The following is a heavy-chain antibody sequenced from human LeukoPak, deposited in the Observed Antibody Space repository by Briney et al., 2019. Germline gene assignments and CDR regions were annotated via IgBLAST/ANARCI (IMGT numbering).Heavy chain of an antibody. CDR2: MNPNSGNT. V-gene: IGHV1-8*01. CDR1: GYTFTSYD. Sequence: RVASVKVSCKASGYTFTSYDINWVRQATGQGLEWMGWMNPNSGNTGYAQKFQGRVTMTRNTSISTAYMELSSLRSEDTAVYYCARDYGSGSYYNVGWFDPWGQGTLVTVSS. CDR3: ARDYGSGSYYNVGWFDP. J-gene: IGHJ5*02. D-gene: IGHD3-10*01.